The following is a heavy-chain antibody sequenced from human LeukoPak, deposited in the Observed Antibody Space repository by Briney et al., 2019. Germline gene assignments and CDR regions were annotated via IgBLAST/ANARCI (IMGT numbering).Heavy chain of an antibody. V-gene: IGHV3-23*01. CDR3: ARPKRGYCSSTSCSYYFDY. J-gene: IGHJ4*02. CDR1: GFTFSSYA. CDR2: ISGSGGST. Sequence: RGSLRLSCAASGFTFSSYAMSWVRQAPGKGLEWVSAISGSGGSTYYADSVKGRFTISRDNPKNTLYLQMNSLRAEDTAVYYCARPKRGYCSSTSCSYYFDYWGQGTLVTVSS. D-gene: IGHD2-2*01.